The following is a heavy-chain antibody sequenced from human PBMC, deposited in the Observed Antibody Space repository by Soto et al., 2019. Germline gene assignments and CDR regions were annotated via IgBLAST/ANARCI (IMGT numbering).Heavy chain of an antibody. CDR3: VRGGGGGLFDP. V-gene: IGHV3-11*06. Sequence: SLRLSCAGSRFTFGYSYMSWVRQSPGKGLEWLSYISPGSRYPAYADSVKGRFTISRDNARRSLCLQTTSLTAEDTAMYYCVRGGGGGLFDPWGQGTMVTVSS. CDR1: RFTFGYSY. D-gene: IGHD2-15*01. CDR2: ISPGSRYP. J-gene: IGHJ5*02.